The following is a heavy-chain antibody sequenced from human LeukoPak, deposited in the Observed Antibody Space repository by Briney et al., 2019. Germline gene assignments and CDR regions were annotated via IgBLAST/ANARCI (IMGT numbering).Heavy chain of an antibody. Sequence: GGSLRLSCAASGFTFSSYAMSWVRQAPGKGLEWVSAISGSGGSTYYADSVKGRFTISRDNSKNTLYLQMNSLRAEDTAVYYCAKGRDTMIVVVITLSFDYWGQGTLVTVS. V-gene: IGHV3-23*01. CDR1: GFTFSSYA. D-gene: IGHD3-22*01. CDR2: ISGSGGST. J-gene: IGHJ4*02. CDR3: AKGRDTMIVVVITLSFDY.